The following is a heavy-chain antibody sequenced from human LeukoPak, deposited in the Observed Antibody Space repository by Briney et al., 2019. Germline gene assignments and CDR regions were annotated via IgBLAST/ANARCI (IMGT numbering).Heavy chain of an antibody. Sequence: PGGSLRLSCEASGFTFSRYAMHWVRQAPGKGLEWVAIISYDGSNKYYADSVKGRFTISRDNSKNTLYLQMNSLRAEDTAVYYCAKASTLGLRLPPGDYWGQGALVTVSS. J-gene: IGHJ4*02. CDR3: AKASTLGLRLPPGDY. V-gene: IGHV3-30-3*01. D-gene: IGHD5-12*01. CDR2: ISYDGSNK. CDR1: GFTFSRYA.